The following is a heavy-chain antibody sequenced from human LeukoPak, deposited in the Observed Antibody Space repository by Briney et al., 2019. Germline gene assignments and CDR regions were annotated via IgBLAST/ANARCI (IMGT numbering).Heavy chain of an antibody. CDR2: INPNSGFT. D-gene: IGHD2-2*01. CDR3: ARLADCSSSSCRSFDC. J-gene: IGHJ4*02. CDR1: GYPFTGYY. Sequence: ASVNVSCKASGYPFTGYYLHWVRQAPGQGLEWMGWINPNSGFTNYAQNFQGRVSMTRDTSISTAYMELSRLRSDDTAVYYCARLADCSSSSCRSFDCWGQGSLVTVSS. V-gene: IGHV1-2*02.